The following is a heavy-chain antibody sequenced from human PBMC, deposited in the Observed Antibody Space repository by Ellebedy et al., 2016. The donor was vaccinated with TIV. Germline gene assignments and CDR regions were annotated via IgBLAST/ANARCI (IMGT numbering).Heavy chain of an antibody. J-gene: IGHJ4*02. CDR1: GFPFSSYA. CDR2: ISGRGGGT. D-gene: IGHD1-7*01. V-gene: IGHV3-23*01. Sequence: PGGSLRLSCAASGFPFSSYAMSWVRQAPGKGLDWVSEISGRGGGTYYADSVKGRFTISRDDAENTVYLHMSSLRDEDTAVYFCVREASIGGTVFFDYWGQGALVTVSS. CDR3: VREASIGGTVFFDY.